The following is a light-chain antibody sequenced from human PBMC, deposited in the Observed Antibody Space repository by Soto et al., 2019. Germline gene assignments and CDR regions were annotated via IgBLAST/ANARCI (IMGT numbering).Light chain of an antibody. CDR2: GVS. J-gene: IGKJ2*01. V-gene: IGKV3-20*01. CDR1: QSVSSTF. Sequence: EIVLTQSPGTLSLSPGERATLSCRASQSVSSTFLAWYQQKPGQAPRLLIFGVSNRATGIPDRFSGSGSGTDFTLTISRLEPEDFAVYYCQNYDSSPYTFGQGTKLEIK. CDR3: QNYDSSPYT.